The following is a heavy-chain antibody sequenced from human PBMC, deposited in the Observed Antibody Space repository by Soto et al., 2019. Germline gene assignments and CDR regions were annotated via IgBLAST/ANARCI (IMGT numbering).Heavy chain of an antibody. CDR2: TMLDGSEK. CDR3: AREVGWSFDY. V-gene: IGHV3-7*01. J-gene: IGHJ4*02. Sequence: EVQLVESGGGLVQLGGSLRLSCVVSGFTFSDYWMSWVRQAPGKGLEWVANTMLDGSEKYYVASVRGRFTVSRDNAKNSLYLQMNSLRVDDTAVYYCAREVGWSFDYWGQGTLVTVSS. CDR1: GFTFSDYW. D-gene: IGHD6-19*01.